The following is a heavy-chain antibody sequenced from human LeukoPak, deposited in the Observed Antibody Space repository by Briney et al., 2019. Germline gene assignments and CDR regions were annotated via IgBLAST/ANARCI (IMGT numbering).Heavy chain of an antibody. D-gene: IGHD6-19*01. CDR2: VSSNVYST. CDR1: GFTFSTYA. J-gene: IGHJ4*02. Sequence: PGGSLRLSCSASGFTFSTYAMHWVRQAPGKGLEYVSSVSSNVYSTHYADSVKGRFAIPRDNSKNTLYLQMSSLRTEDTAVYYCVKDSKSSGWYVPPNFDYWGQGTLVTVSS. CDR3: VKDSKSSGWYVPPNFDY. V-gene: IGHV3-64D*09.